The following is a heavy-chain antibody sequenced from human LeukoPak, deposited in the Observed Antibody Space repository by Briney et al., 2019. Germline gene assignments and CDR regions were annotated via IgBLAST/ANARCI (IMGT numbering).Heavy chain of an antibody. CDR2: INHSGST. V-gene: IGHV4-34*01. Sequence: SETLSLTCAVYGGSFSGYYWSWIRQPPGKGLEWIGEINHSGSTNYNSSLKSRVTISVDTSKNQSSLKLSSVTAADTAVYYCARVYKWGYQLLYYFDYWDQGTLVTVSS. CDR1: GGSFSGYY. J-gene: IGHJ4*02. CDR3: ARVYKWGYQLLYYFDY. D-gene: IGHD2-2*01.